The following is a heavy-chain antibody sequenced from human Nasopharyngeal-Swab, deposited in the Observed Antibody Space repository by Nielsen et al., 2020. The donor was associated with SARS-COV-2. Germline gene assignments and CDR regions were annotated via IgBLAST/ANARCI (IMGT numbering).Heavy chain of an antibody. J-gene: IGHJ4*02. CDR1: GFTFTSYW. CDR3: VRAGYSGTYGLFDY. V-gene: IGHV3-74*01. Sequence: GESLKISCAASGFTFTSYWMHWVRQVPGKGLVWVSRINTDGTTTTYADSVKGRFTISRDNAKNTLYLQMNNLRVEDTGVYYCVRAGYSGTYGLFDYWGQGTLATVSS. D-gene: IGHD1-26*01. CDR2: INTDGTTT.